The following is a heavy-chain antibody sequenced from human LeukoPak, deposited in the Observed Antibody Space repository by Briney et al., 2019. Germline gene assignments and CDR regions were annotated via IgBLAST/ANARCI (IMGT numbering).Heavy chain of an antibody. Sequence: SETLSLTCTVSGDSISSYYWSWIRQPPGKGLEWIGYIHYSGSTNYSPSLKSRVTISVDTSKNQFSLKLSSVTAADTAVYYCAREKDFSLWDAAVDYWGQGTLVTVSS. CDR3: AREKDFSLWDAAVDY. J-gene: IGHJ4*02. CDR2: IHYSGST. V-gene: IGHV4-59*12. CDR1: GDSISSYY. D-gene: IGHD3-3*01.